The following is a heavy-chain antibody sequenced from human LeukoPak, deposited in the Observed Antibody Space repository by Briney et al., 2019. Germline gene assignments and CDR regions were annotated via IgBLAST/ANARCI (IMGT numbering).Heavy chain of an antibody. J-gene: IGHJ4*02. CDR3: AKFYYDFWRGYPHFDY. D-gene: IGHD3-3*01. Sequence: QPGGSLRLXCAASGFTCSSCAMSWVRRAPGKGLESVSSISGSGGSTYYADSVKGRFTISRDNSKNTLYLQMNSLRAEDTAVYYCAKFYYDFWRGYPHFDYWGQGTLVTVSS. CDR1: GFTCSSCA. CDR2: ISGSGGST. V-gene: IGHV3-23*01.